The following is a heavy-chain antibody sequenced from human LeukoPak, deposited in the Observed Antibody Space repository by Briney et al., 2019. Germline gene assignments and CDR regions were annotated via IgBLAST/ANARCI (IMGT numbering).Heavy chain of an antibody. CDR1: GFTFSSYS. CDR3: ARGRYGSGSYYNFDYYFDY. D-gene: IGHD3-10*01. V-gene: IGHV3-30-3*01. Sequence: GGSLRLSCAASGFTFSSYSLNWVRQAPGKGLEWVAFISYGGRNKYYADSVKGRFTISRDNSKNMLYLQMNSLRAEDTAMYYCARGRYGSGSYYNFDYYFDYWGQGTLVTVSS. CDR2: ISYGGRNK. J-gene: IGHJ4*02.